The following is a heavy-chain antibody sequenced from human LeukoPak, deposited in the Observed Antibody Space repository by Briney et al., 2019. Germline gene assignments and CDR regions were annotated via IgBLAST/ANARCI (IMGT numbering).Heavy chain of an antibody. J-gene: IGHJ3*02. D-gene: IGHD1-14*01. CDR1: GFTFSYHW. CDR2: INTDGTTT. Sequence: GGSLRLSCAGSGFTFSYHWMHCVRQAPGKGLVWVSRINTDGTTTNYADSVKGRFTISRDNAKNTLFLQMNSLRAEDAAVYYCARDYGNRRRAFDIWGQGTMVTVSS. V-gene: IGHV3-74*01. CDR3: ARDYGNRRRAFDI.